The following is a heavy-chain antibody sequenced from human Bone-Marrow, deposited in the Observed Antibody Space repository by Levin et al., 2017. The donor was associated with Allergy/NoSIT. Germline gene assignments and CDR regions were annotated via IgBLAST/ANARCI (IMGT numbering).Heavy chain of an antibody. CDR1: GYTFTNYA. CDR3: AGGTGDDDASDI. Sequence: ASVKVSCKASGYTFTNYAMNWVRQAPGQGLEWVGWINTYTGTPTYAQAFTGRFAFYLDTAASTAYLEISRLKAEDTAVYYCAGGTGDDDASDIWGQGTKVTVS. CDR2: INTYTGTP. D-gene: IGHD3/OR15-3a*01. V-gene: IGHV7-4-1*02. J-gene: IGHJ3*02.